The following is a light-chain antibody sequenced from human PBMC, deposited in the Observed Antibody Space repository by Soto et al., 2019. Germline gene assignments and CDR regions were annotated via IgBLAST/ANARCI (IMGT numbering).Light chain of an antibody. V-gene: IGKV3-15*01. CDR3: QQFNNWPPHT. Sequence: EVVMTQSPATLSVSPGERVTLSCRASQFVSTNLAWYQQKPGQAPRLLIYSASTRATGIPARFSGSGSGTEFTLTISSLQSEDFGVYYCQQFNNWPPHTFGGGTKVEIK. CDR1: QFVSTN. J-gene: IGKJ4*01. CDR2: SAS.